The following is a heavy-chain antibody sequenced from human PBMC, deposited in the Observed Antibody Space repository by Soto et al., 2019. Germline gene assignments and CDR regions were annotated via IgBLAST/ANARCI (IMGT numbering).Heavy chain of an antibody. V-gene: IGHV4-39*01. CDR3: ASILGYCSGGSCYSEDY. Sequence: QLQLQESGPGLVKPSETLSLTCTVSGGSISSSSYYWGWIRQPPGKGLEWIGSIYYSGSTYYNPSLKSRVTISVDTSKNQFSLKLSSVTAADTAVYYCASILGYCSGGSCYSEDYWGQGTLVTVSS. J-gene: IGHJ4*02. D-gene: IGHD2-15*01. CDR2: IYYSGST. CDR1: GGSISSSSYY.